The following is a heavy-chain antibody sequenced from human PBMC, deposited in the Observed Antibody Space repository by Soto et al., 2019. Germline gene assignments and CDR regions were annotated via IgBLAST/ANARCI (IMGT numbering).Heavy chain of an antibody. Sequence: QVQLVQSGAEVKKPGSSVKVSCKASGGTFSSYTISWVRQAPGQGLEWMGRIIPILGIANYAQKFQGRVTITADKSTSTAYMELSSLRSEDTAVYYCARHYCSGGSCYFRYWYFDLWGRGTLVTVSS. D-gene: IGHD2-15*01. CDR1: GGTFSSYT. V-gene: IGHV1-69*02. J-gene: IGHJ2*01. CDR3: ARHYCSGGSCYFRYWYFDL. CDR2: IIPILGIA.